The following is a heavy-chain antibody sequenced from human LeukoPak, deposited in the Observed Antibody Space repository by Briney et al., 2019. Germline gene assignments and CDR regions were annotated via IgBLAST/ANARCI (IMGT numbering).Heavy chain of an antibody. J-gene: IGHJ4*02. Sequence: GASVKLSCKASGYTVTSYGISWVRQARGQGLEWMGGMSAYNGNTNYAQKLQGRVTRTTDTSTSTAYMELRSLGSDDTAVYYCARDQFEEDTAMVTVPLDYWGQGTLVTVSS. CDR1: GYTVTSYG. V-gene: IGHV1-18*01. D-gene: IGHD5-18*01. CDR2: MSAYNGNT. CDR3: ARDQFEEDTAMVTVPLDY.